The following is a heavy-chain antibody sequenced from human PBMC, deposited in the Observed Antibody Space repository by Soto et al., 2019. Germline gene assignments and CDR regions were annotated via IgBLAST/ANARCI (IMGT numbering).Heavy chain of an antibody. J-gene: IGHJ4*02. CDR2: MNPNSGDT. CDR1: GYTFSDHD. D-gene: IGHD1-1*01. Sequence: QVPLVQSGAEVKKPGASVKVSCKASGYTFSDHDINWVRQASGQGPEWLGWMNPNSGDTGYAQNFQGRVTMTRDTSKRTAYMELSSLRSEDTAVYYCARVGGNWNDDYFDYWGQGTLVTVSS. CDR3: ARVGGNWNDDYFDY. V-gene: IGHV1-8*01.